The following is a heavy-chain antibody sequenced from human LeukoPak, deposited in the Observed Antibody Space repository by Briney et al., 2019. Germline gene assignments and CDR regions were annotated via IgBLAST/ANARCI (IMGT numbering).Heavy chain of an antibody. CDR1: GFTFSSYG. D-gene: IGHD3-10*01. Sequence: GGSLRLSCAASGFTFSSYGMHWVRQAPGKGLEWVAVIWYDGSNKYYADSVKGRFTISRDNSKNTLYLQMNSLRAEDTAVYYCARDPRFGHSTLIGRDAFDIWGLGTMVTVSS. V-gene: IGHV3-33*01. CDR3: ARDPRFGHSTLIGRDAFDI. J-gene: IGHJ3*02. CDR2: IWYDGSNK.